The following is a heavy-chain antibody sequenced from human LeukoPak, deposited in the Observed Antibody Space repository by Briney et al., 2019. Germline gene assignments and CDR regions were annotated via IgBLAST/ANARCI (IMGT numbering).Heavy chain of an antibody. Sequence: ASVKVSCKASGYTFTGYYMHWVRQAPGQGLEWMGWINPNSGGTNYAQKFQGRVTMTRDTSISTAYMELSRLRSDDTAVYYCARASGGIVVVPAAVGGDYWGQGTPVTVSS. CDR1: GYTFTGYY. D-gene: IGHD2-2*01. V-gene: IGHV1-2*02. CDR3: ARASGGIVVVPAAVGGDY. CDR2: INPNSGGT. J-gene: IGHJ4*02.